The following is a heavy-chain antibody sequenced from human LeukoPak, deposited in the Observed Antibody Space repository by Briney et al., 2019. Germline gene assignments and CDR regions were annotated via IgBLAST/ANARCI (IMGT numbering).Heavy chain of an antibody. CDR3: ARAPSGSSRGHYRDY. Sequence: GGSLRLSCEASGFSFSSYAMSWVRQAPGKGLEWVSSASESGTNTYYADSVKGRFTISRDNSKNTLFLQMNSLRAEDTAVYYCARAPSGSSRGHYRDYWGQGTLVTVSS. D-gene: IGHD3-22*01. CDR2: ASESGTNT. V-gene: IGHV3-23*01. CDR1: GFSFSSYA. J-gene: IGHJ4*02.